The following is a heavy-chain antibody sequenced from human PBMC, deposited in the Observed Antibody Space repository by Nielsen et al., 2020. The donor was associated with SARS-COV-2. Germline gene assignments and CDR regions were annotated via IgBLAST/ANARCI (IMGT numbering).Heavy chain of an antibody. CDR3: ARDPSGTGETFDF. V-gene: IGHV3-23*01. Sequence: GGSLRLSCTGSGFTFSDYDMTWVRQAPGQGLEWVSSISGSGGRTNSADSVKGRFTISRDNSKSTLYLQMNSLRDDDTAVFYCARDPSGTGETFDFWGRGTLVTVSS. J-gene: IGHJ4*02. CDR2: ISGSGGRT. D-gene: IGHD3-10*01. CDR1: GFTFSDYD.